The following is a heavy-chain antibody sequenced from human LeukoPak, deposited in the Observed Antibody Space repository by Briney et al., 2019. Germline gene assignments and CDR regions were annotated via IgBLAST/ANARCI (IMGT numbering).Heavy chain of an antibody. CDR2: ISYDGSNQ. J-gene: IGHJ4*02. CDR3: ANLYSQTWFDY. D-gene: IGHD6-13*01. V-gene: IGHV3-30*18. CDR1: GFTFSNFG. Sequence: GRSLRLSCAASGFTFSNFGMHWVRQAPGKGLEWVAVISYDGSNQYYAYSVKGRFTISRDNSKNTLYLQMNSLRPDDTAVYYCANLYSQTWFDYWGQGTLVTVSS.